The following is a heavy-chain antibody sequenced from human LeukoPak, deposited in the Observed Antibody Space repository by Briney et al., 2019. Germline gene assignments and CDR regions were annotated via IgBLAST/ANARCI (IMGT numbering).Heavy chain of an antibody. CDR3: ARGYVPYGDYVYWFDP. V-gene: IGHV7-4-1*02. CDR1: GYTFTSYG. D-gene: IGHD4-17*01. J-gene: IGHJ5*02. Sequence: GASVKVSCKASGYTFTSYGITWVRQAPGQGLEWMGWINTNTGNPTYAQGFTGRFVFSLDTSVSTAYLQISSLKAEDAAVYYCARGYVPYGDYVYWFDPWGQGTLVTVSS. CDR2: INTNTGNP.